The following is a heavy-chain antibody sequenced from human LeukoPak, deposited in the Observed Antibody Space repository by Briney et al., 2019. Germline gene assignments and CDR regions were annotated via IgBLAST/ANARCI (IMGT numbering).Heavy chain of an antibody. CDR1: GGSVSDYY. CDR2: INHSGTT. V-gene: IGHV4-34*01. D-gene: IGHD3-3*01. J-gene: IGHJ4*02. CDR3: ARTPPPGATAFGVVDY. Sequence: SETLSLTCAVYGGSVSDYYWNWIRQPPGKGLEWIGEINHSGTTNYNPSLKSRVRISVDTSKNQFSLKLNSVTAADTAVYFCARTPPPGATAFGVVDYWSRGTLATVSS.